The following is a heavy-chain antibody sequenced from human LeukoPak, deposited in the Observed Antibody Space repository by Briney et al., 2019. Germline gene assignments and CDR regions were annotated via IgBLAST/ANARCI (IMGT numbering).Heavy chain of an antibody. V-gene: IGHV3-66*01. Sequence: GGSLRLSCAAPGFTFSSNYMSWVRQAPGKGLEWVSVIYSGGSTYYADSVKGRFTISRDNSKNTLYLQMNSLRAEDTAVYYCARVAAVAGPFDPWGQGTLVTVSS. CDR1: GFTFSSNY. D-gene: IGHD6-19*01. CDR2: IYSGGST. CDR3: ARVAAVAGPFDP. J-gene: IGHJ5*02.